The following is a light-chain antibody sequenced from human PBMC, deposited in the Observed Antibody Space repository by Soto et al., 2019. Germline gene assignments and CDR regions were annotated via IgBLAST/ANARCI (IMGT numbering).Light chain of an antibody. J-gene: IGLJ3*02. V-gene: IGLV1-44*01. Sequence: QSVLTQPPSASGTPGQRVTISCSGSSSNIGSNTVNWYQQLPGTAPKVLIYNSNQRPSGVPGRFSGSKSGTSATLAVSGLQSEDAADYFCAAWYDSLKGLVFGGGTKLTVL. CDR2: NSN. CDR3: AAWYDSLKGLV. CDR1: SSNIGSNT.